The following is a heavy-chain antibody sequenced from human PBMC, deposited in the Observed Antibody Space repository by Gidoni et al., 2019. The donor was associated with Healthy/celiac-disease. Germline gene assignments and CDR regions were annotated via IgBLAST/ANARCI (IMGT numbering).Heavy chain of an antibody. CDR3: ATNLRVSSWYYFDY. J-gene: IGHJ4*02. Sequence: EVQLLESGGGLVQPGGSLRRSCAASGFTFSSYAMSWVRQAPGKGLEWVSAISGSGGSTYYADSVKGRFTISRDNSKNTLYLQMNSLRAEDTAVYYCATNLRVSSWYYFDYWGQGTLVTVSS. V-gene: IGHV3-23*01. D-gene: IGHD6-13*01. CDR1: GFTFSSYA. CDR2: ISGSGGST.